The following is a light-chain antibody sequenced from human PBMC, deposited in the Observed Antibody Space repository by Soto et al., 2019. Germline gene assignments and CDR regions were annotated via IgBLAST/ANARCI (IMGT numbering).Light chain of an antibody. Sequence: DIVMTQSPDSLALSLGERATINCKPSHSVLYSSNNKNYLACYQQKPGQPPNLLIYWASTRESRVPDRFSGSGYGTDFTLPISRREAEDVEVYFCQQYYSTPVAFGPGTRVDIK. CDR3: QQYYSTPVA. J-gene: IGKJ3*01. V-gene: IGKV4-1*01. CDR1: HSVLYSSNNKNY. CDR2: WAS.